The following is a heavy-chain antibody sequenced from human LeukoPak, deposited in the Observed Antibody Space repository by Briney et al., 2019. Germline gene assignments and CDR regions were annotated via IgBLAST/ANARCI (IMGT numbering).Heavy chain of an antibody. J-gene: IGHJ6*03. V-gene: IGHV1-18*01. CDR1: GGTFSSYA. Sequence: ASVKVSCKASGGTFSSYAISWVRQAPGQGLEWMGWISAYNGNTNYAQKLQGRVTMTTDTATSTAYMELRSLRSDDTAVYYCARGVVAVADVYYYYYYMDVWGKGTTVTVSS. D-gene: IGHD6-19*01. CDR3: ARGVVAVADVYYYYYYMDV. CDR2: ISAYNGNT.